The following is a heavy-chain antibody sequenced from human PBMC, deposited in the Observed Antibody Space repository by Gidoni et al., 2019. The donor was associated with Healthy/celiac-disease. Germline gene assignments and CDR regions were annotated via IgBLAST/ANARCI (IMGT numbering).Heavy chain of an antibody. J-gene: IGHJ4*02. V-gene: IGHV3-48*04. Sequence: EVQLVESGGGLVQPGGSLRLSCAASGFTFSSYSMNWVRQAPGKGLEWVSYISSSSSTIYYADSVKGRFTISRDNAKNSLYLQMNSLRAEDTAVYYCARFGYWNGHLGIDYWGQGTLVTVSS. D-gene: IGHD1-1*01. CDR3: ARFGYWNGHLGIDY. CDR1: GFTFSSYS. CDR2: ISSSSSTI.